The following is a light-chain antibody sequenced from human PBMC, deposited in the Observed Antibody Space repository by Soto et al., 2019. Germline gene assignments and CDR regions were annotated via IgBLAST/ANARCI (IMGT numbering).Light chain of an antibody. CDR2: GAS. J-gene: IGKJ1*01. Sequence: IGMTQSPAALSVSPGERATLSCRASQSVSSNLAWYHQKPGAAPRLLIYGASTRATAIPARFSGSGSGTEFTLTISILKSEDFAVYYCQQDNIRPRTFGQGSKVDIK. V-gene: IGKV3-15*01. CDR3: QQDNIRPRT. CDR1: QSVSSN.